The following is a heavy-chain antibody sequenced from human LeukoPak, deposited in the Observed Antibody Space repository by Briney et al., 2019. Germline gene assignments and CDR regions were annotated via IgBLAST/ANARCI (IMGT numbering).Heavy chain of an antibody. Sequence: LSGVSLRLSCAASGFTVSSNFMSWVRQAPGKGLEWVSVIYSGGYTGYTDSVKGRFTIPRDNSENTWYLQMNSLRADDTAVYYCVRASSTTAAGLFDYWGQGTLLTVSS. V-gene: IGHV3-53*01. CDR2: IYSGGYT. CDR3: VRASSTTAAGLFDY. D-gene: IGHD6-13*01. J-gene: IGHJ4*02. CDR1: GFTVSSNF.